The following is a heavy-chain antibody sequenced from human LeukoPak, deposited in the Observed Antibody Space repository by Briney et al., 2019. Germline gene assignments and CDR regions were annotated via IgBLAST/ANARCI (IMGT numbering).Heavy chain of an antibody. D-gene: IGHD3-22*01. CDR1: GFTFGDYA. V-gene: IGHV3-49*04. Sequence: GRSLRLSCTASGFTFGDYAMSWVRQAPGKGLEWVGFIRSKAYGGTTEYAASVKGRFTISRDDSKSIAYLQMNSLKTEDTAVYYCTREGYYDSSGYYYQCYFDYWGQGTLVTVSS. CDR3: TREGYYDSSGYYYQCYFDY. J-gene: IGHJ4*02. CDR2: IRSKAYGGTT.